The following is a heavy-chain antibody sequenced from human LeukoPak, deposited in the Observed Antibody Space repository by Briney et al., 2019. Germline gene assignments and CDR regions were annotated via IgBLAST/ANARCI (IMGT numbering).Heavy chain of an antibody. CDR3: ARDQVYYDSSGLDAFDI. Sequence: SETLSLTCTVSGVSVSSSSYYWGWIRQPPGRGLEWIGSIYYSGSTYYNPSLKSRVTISVDKSKNQFSLKLSSVTAADTAVYYCARDQVYYDSSGLDAFDIWGQGTMVTVSS. J-gene: IGHJ3*02. CDR1: GVSVSSSSYY. D-gene: IGHD3-22*01. CDR2: IYYSGST. V-gene: IGHV4-39*07.